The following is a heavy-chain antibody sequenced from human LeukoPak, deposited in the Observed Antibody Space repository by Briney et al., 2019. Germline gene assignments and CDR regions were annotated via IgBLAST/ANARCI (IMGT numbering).Heavy chain of an antibody. V-gene: IGHV4-39*07. D-gene: IGHD2-15*01. CDR2: IYYSGST. J-gene: IGHJ4*02. Sequence: SETLSLTCTVSGGSISNYYWGWIRQPPGKGLEWIGSIYYSGSTYYNPSLKSRVTISVDTSKNQFSLKLSSVTAADTAVYYCARVGYCSGGSCYGGFDYWGQGTLVTVSS. CDR3: ARVGYCSGGSCYGGFDY. CDR1: GGSISNYY.